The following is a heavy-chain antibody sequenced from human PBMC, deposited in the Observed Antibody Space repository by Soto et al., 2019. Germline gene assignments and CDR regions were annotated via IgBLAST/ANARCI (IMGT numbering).Heavy chain of an antibody. CDR2: ISSSTATI. J-gene: IGHJ6*02. CDR3: ARVRGQNYMDV. CDR1: GFSFRIYS. Sequence: PWWSLRLSCSASGFSFRIYSMSWFRQAPGKGLEWVAFISSSTATIYYADSVKGRFTISSDNAKSSLFLQMNSLRDEDTAVYYCARVRGQNYMDVWGQGTTVTVSS. D-gene: IGHD1-7*01. V-gene: IGHV3-48*02.